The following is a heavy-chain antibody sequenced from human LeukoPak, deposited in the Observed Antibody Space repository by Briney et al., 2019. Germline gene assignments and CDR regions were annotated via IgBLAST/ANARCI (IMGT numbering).Heavy chain of an antibody. CDR2: IYYSGST. D-gene: IGHD6-13*01. V-gene: IGHV4-30-4*01. CDR1: GGSISSGDYY. Sequence: PSQTLSLTCTVSGGSISSGDYYWSWIRQPPGKGLEWIGYIYYSGSTYYNPSLKSRVIISVDTSKNQFSLKLSSVTAADTAVYYCATRIVQYSSSWAQREASIDWYFDLWGRGTLVTVSS. CDR3: ATRIVQYSSSWAQREASIDWYFDL. J-gene: IGHJ2*01.